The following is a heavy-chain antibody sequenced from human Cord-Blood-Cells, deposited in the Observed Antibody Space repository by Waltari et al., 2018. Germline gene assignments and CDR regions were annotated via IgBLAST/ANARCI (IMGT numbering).Heavy chain of an antibody. CDR1: GGSFSGYY. J-gene: IGHJ4*02. CDR3: AKANWGPFDY. D-gene: IGHD7-27*01. V-gene: IGHV4-34*01. CDR2: ITHSGST. Sequence: QVQLQQWGAGLLKPSETLSLTGAAFGGSFSGYYWIVIRQPPGRGLEWIGEITHSGSTNYNPSLKSRVTISVDTSKNQFSLKLSSVTAADTAVYYCAKANWGPFDYWGQGTLVTVSS.